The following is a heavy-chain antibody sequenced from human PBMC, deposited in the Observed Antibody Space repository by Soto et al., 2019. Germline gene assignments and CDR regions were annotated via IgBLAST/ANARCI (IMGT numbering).Heavy chain of an antibody. D-gene: IGHD4-17*01. CDR1: GGSISSYY. CDR3: AGGDGDYGGHWFDP. Sequence: QVQLQESGPGLVKPSETLSLTCTVSGGSISSYYWSWIRQPAGKGLEWIGRIYTRGSTNYNPSLKSRVTMSVDTSKNQFSLKLSSVTAADTAVYYCAGGDGDYGGHWFDPWGQGTLVTVSS. J-gene: IGHJ5*02. CDR2: IYTRGST. V-gene: IGHV4-4*07.